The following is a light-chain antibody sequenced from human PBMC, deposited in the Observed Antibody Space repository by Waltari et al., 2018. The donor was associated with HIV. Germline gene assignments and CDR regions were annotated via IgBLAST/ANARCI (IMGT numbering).Light chain of an antibody. J-gene: IGLJ1*01. CDR1: SSDVATYKL. CDR2: EVS. CDR3: CSYAGSSTCYV. V-gene: IGLV2-23*02. Sequence: QSALTQPASVSGSPGQSITISCNSTSSDVATYKLVSWYQQHPGKAPQLMIYEVSKRPSGVSDRFSGSKSGNTASLTISGLQAEDEADYYCCSYAGSSTCYVFGTGTKVTVL.